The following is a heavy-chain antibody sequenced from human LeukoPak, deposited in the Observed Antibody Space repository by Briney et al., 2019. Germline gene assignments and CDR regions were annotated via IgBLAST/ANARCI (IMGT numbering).Heavy chain of an antibody. Sequence: PGGSLRLSCTASGLTFSTSGFNWVRQAPGKGLEWVASIGPTGSDRYHADSIKGRFTISRDNANNFLYLQMNSLRAEDMAVYYCATETNGRHYDYWGQGTLLTVSS. CDR3: ATETNGRHYDY. D-gene: IGHD1-14*01. J-gene: IGHJ4*02. CDR2: IGPTGSDR. CDR1: GLTFSTSG. V-gene: IGHV3-21*06.